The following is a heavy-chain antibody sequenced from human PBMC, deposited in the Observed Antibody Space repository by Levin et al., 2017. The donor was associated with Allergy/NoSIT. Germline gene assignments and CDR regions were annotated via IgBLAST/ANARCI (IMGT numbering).Heavy chain of an antibody. CDR3: ARDFGSH. CDR1: GFTFSSSW. CDR2: IKQDGSEK. D-gene: IGHD3-16*01. Sequence: PGGSLRLSCAASGFTFSSSWMTWVRQAPGKGLEWVTNIKQDGSEKYYVDSVKGRFTISRDNAENSLFLQMNSLRAEDTAVYYCARDFGSHWGQGTLVTVSS. J-gene: IGHJ4*02. V-gene: IGHV3-7*01.